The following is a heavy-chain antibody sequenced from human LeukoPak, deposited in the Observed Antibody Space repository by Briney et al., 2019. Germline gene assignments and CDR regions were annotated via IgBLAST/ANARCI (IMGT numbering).Heavy chain of an antibody. J-gene: IGHJ4*02. CDR1: GGSISSYY. V-gene: IGHV4-59*01. Sequence: SETLSLTCTVSGGSISSYYWSWIRQPPGKGLEWIGYIYYSGSTNYNPSLKSRVTISVDTSKNQFSLKLSSVTAADTAVYYCARAYYVSSGYYYWSFDYWGQGTLVTVSS. D-gene: IGHD3-22*01. CDR3: ARAYYVSSGYYYWSFDY. CDR2: IYYSGST.